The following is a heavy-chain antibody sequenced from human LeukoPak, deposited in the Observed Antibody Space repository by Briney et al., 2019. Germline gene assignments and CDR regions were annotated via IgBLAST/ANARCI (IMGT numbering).Heavy chain of an antibody. CDR3: ARDGNVDTAMVFEFDY. CDR2: IIPIFGTA. J-gene: IGHJ4*02. Sequence: GASVKVSCKASGGTFSSYVTSWVRQAPGQGLEWMGRIIPIFGTANYAQKFQGRVTITTDESTSTAYMELSSLRSEDTAVYYCARDGNVDTAMVFEFDYWGQGTLVTVSS. CDR1: GGTFSSYV. D-gene: IGHD5-18*01. V-gene: IGHV1-69*05.